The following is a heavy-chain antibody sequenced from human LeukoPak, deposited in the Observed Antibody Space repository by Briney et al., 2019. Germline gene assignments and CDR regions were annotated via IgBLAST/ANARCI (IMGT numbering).Heavy chain of an antibody. V-gene: IGHV4-4*07. D-gene: IGHD4-17*01. CDR3: ARDRASYGDYGSRPYYYGMDV. Sequence: SETLSLTCTVSGGSISSYYWGWIRRPAGKGLEWIGRIYTSGSTNYNPSLKSRVTMSVDTSKNQFSLKLSSVTAADTAVYYCARDRASYGDYGSRPYYYGMDVWGQGTTVTVSS. J-gene: IGHJ6*02. CDR1: GGSISSYY. CDR2: IYTSGST.